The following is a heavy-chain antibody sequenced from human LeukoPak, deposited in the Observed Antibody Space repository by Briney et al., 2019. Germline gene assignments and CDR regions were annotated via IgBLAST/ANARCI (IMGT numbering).Heavy chain of an antibody. V-gene: IGHV1-3*01. CDR1: GYTFTSYA. CDR2: INAGNGNT. Sequence: PMASVKVSCKASGYTFTSYAMHWVCQAPGQRLEWMGWINAGNGNTKYSQKFQGRVTITRDTSASTAYMELSSLRSEDTAVYYCARVRSLSGYSSSSAPYYFDYWGQGTLVTVSS. CDR3: ARVRSLSGYSSSSAPYYFDY. D-gene: IGHD6-6*01. J-gene: IGHJ4*02.